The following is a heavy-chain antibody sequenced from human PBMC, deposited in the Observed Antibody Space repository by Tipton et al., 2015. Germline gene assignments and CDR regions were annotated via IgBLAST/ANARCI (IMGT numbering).Heavy chain of an antibody. CDR1: GGSISNGAYY. J-gene: IGHJ4*02. CDR2: IYDSEST. V-gene: IGHV4-31*03. D-gene: IGHD3-3*01. Sequence: LRLSCSVSGGSISNGAYYWSWIRQLPGKGLEWIGYIYDSESTYSSPSLRSRVTIGVDTSKNQFSLKLSSVTAADSAVYYCARGEEYYDFWSAYLGYFDYWGQGTLVTVSS. CDR3: ARGEEYYDFWSAYLGYFDY.